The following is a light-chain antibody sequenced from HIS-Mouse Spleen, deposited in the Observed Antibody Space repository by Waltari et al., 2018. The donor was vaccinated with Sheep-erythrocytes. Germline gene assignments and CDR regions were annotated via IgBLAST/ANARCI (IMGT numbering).Light chain of an antibody. CDR1: QSVSCSY. J-gene: IGKJ4*01. V-gene: IGKV3-20*01. CDR2: GAS. Sequence: EIVLTQSPGTLSFSPGERATLPCRASQSVSCSYLAWYQQKPCQAPRLLIYGASSRATGIPDRFSGSGSGTDFTLTISRLEPEDFAVYYCQQYGSSPLTFGGGTKVEIK. CDR3: QQYGSSPLT.